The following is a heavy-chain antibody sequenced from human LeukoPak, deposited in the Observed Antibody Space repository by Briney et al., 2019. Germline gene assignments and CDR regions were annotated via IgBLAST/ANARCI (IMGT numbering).Heavy chain of an antibody. Sequence: SETLSLTCTVSGGSISSGGYYWSWIRQHPGKGLEWIGYIYYSGSTYYNPSLKSRVTISVDKSKNQFSLKLSSVTAADTAVYYCARGRRAPLGMDVWGQGTTVTVSS. CDR3: ARGRRAPLGMDV. V-gene: IGHV4-31*03. CDR1: GGSISSGGYY. CDR2: IYYSGST. J-gene: IGHJ6*02.